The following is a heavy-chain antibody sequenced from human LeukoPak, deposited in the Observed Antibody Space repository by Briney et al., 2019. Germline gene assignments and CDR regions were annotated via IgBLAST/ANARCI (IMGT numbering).Heavy chain of an antibody. CDR2: IYTSGTT. J-gene: IGHJ6*03. Sequence: SGTLSLTCTVSGSSISSYYWSWIRQPAGKGLEWIGRIYTSGTTHYNPSLKSRVTMSVDTSKSQFSLKLNSVTAADTAMYYCARDHSSASYTYYYYYMDVWGKGTTVTVSS. V-gene: IGHV4-4*07. D-gene: IGHD1-26*01. CDR1: GSSISSYY. CDR3: ARDHSSASYTYYYYYMDV.